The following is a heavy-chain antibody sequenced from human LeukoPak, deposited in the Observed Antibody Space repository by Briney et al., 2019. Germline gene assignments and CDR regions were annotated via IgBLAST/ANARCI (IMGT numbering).Heavy chain of an antibody. D-gene: IGHD3-3*01. CDR2: VSYDGINK. CDR3: ARGIGHYDFYCDP. Sequence: GRSLPLSCAAPGFTLSVHGMHWVRQAPGKGLEYVAGVSYDGINKYYADSVKGRFTISRDISKNTLNLQMNSLRAEDTAVYYCARGIGHYDFYCDPWGQGTLVTVSS. V-gene: IGHV3-33*01. CDR1: GFTLSVHG. J-gene: IGHJ5*02.